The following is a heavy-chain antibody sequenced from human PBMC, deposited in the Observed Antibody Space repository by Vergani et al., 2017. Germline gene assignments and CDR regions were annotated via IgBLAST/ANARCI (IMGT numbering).Heavy chain of an antibody. V-gene: IGHV4-61*02. CDR1: GEYIRSGSHS. D-gene: IGHD2-15*01. J-gene: IGHJ4*02. Sequence: QVKLQESGPGLLTPSQTLSLTCTVSGEYIRSGSHSLSWIRHPAGKGPEWIGHIHTGGSTDLNPPFKSRVSISVDTSKCQFSLKLQSVTVADTAVYYCARSRPYCTSGSCPALWGQGTLVTVSS. CDR3: ARSRPYCTSGSCPAL. CDR2: IHTGGST.